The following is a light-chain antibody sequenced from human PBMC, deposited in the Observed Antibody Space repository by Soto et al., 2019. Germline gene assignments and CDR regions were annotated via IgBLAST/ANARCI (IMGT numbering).Light chain of an antibody. CDR2: AAS. J-gene: IGKJ5*01. CDR1: QSISSY. V-gene: IGKV1-39*01. CDR3: QQLSNYPPIT. Sequence: DIQMTQSPSFLSASVGDRVTSTCRASQSISSYLNWYQQKPGKAPKLLIYAASTLQSGVPSRFSGSGSGTDFTLAISSLQPEDFATYYCQQLSNYPPITFGQGTRLEIK.